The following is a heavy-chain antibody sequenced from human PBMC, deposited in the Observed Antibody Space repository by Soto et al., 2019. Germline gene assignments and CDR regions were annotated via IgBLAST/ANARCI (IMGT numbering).Heavy chain of an antibody. Sequence: SLKVSCKASGGTFSSYAISWVRQAPGQGLEWMGGIIPIFGTANYAQKFQGRVTITADESTSTAYMELSSLRSEDTAVYYCARANGVFYYYGMDVWGQGXTVTVYS. J-gene: IGHJ6*02. CDR1: GGTFSSYA. CDR2: IIPIFGTA. D-gene: IGHD2-8*01. V-gene: IGHV1-69*13. CDR3: ARANGVFYYYGMDV.